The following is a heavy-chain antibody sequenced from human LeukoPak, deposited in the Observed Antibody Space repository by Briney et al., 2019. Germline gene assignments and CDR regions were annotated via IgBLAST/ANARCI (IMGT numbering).Heavy chain of an antibody. CDR2: TNHSGST. D-gene: IGHD3-22*01. CDR3: ARGTYYYDSSGYYDFDY. CDR1: GGSFSGYY. J-gene: IGHJ4*02. Sequence: SETLSLTCAVYGGSFSGYYWSWIRQPPGKGLEWIGETNHSGSTNYNPSLKSRVTISVDTSKNQFSLKLSSVTAADTAVYYCARGTYYYDSSGYYDFDYWGQGALVTVSS. V-gene: IGHV4-34*01.